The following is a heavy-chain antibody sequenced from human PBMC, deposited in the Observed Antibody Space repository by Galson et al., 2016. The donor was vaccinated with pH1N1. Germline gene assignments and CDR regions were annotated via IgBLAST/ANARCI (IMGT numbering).Heavy chain of an antibody. CDR3: ARPGNFDGDRRGAFDL. V-gene: IGHV3-48*04. CDR1: GFTFNTWH. CDR2: ITYTSGTL. D-gene: IGHD2-21*02. J-gene: IGHJ3*01. Sequence: SLRLSCAASGFTFNTWHMDWVRQAPGKGLEWISFITYTSGTLYYADSVKGRFTVSRDSAKNSLYLQMDSLRVEDTAVYYCARPGNFDGDRRGAFDLWGQGTMVTVSP.